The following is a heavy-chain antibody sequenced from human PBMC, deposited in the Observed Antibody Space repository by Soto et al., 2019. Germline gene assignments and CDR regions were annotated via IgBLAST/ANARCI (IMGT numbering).Heavy chain of an antibody. D-gene: IGHD2-15*01. V-gene: IGHV3-64D*06. Sequence: GGSPRVFCSASGFTFCRYAMHWVRQAPGKGLEYVSAISSNGGSTYYADSVKGRFTISRDNSKNTLYLQMSSLRAEDTAVYYCVSTRLLLLAPFDPRGHVTLFTVPP. CDR3: VSTRLLLLAPFDP. J-gene: IGHJ5*02. CDR2: ISSNGGST. CDR1: GFTFCRYA.